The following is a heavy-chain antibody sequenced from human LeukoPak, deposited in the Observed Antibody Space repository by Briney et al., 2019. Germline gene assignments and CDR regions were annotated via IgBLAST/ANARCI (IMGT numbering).Heavy chain of an antibody. D-gene: IGHD6-19*01. Sequence: PSETLSLTCAVYGGSFSGYYWSWIRQPPGKGLEWIGKINHSGSTNYNPSLKSRVTISVDTSKNQFSLKLSSVTAADTAVYYCARADFSTGYSSGARRIDYWGQGTLVTVSS. J-gene: IGHJ4*02. CDR1: GGSFSGYY. V-gene: IGHV4-34*01. CDR3: ARADFSTGYSSGARRIDY. CDR2: INHSGST.